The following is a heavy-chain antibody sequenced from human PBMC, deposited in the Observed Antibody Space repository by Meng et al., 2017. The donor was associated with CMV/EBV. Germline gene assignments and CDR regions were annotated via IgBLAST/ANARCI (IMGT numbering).Heavy chain of an antibody. J-gene: IGHJ4*02. Sequence: GESLKISCAASGFTFSSYEMNWVRQAPGKGLEWVSYISSSGSTIYYADSVEGRFTISRDNAKNSLYLQMNSLRAEDTAVYYCARGGPGIVVVPAASDYWGQGTLVTVSS. CDR3: ARGGPGIVVVPAASDY. D-gene: IGHD2-2*01. CDR2: ISSSGSTI. V-gene: IGHV3-48*03. CDR1: GFTFSSYE.